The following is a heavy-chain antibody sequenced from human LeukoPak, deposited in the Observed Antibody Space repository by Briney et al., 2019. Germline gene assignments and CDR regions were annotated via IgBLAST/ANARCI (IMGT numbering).Heavy chain of an antibody. D-gene: IGHD2-15*01. Sequence: GESLKISCKGSGYSFTSYWIGWVRQMPGKGLEWMGIIYPGDSDTRYGPSFQGQVTISADKSISTAYLQWSSLKASDTAMYYCARHSGGSNPYYYYYYMDVWGKGTTVTVSS. J-gene: IGHJ6*03. CDR3: ARHSGGSNPYYYYYYMDV. CDR1: GYSFTSYW. CDR2: IYPGDSDT. V-gene: IGHV5-51*01.